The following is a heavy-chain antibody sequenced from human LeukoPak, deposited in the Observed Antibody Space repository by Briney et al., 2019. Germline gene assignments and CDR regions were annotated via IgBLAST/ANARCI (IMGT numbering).Heavy chain of an antibody. CDR2: ISAYNGNT. CDR1: GYTFTSYY. Sequence: ASVKVSCKASGYTFTSYYIHWVRQAPGQGLEWMGWISAYNGNTNYAQKLQGRVTMTTDTSTSTAYMELRSLRSDDTAVYYCARVGYSHGGVDFDYWGQGTLVTVSS. J-gene: IGHJ4*02. D-gene: IGHD5-18*01. CDR3: ARVGYSHGGVDFDY. V-gene: IGHV1-18*04.